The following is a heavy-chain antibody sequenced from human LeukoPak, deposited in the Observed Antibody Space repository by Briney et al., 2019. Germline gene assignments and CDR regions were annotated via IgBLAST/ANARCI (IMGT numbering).Heavy chain of an antibody. Sequence: GGSLRLSCTASGFTFGDYAMSWFREAPGKGLEWVGFIRSKAYGGTTEYAASVKGRFTISRDDSKSIAYLQMNSLKTEDTAVYYRTSDLQLSNWFDPWGQGTLVTVSS. CDR1: GFTFGDYA. V-gene: IGHV3-49*03. CDR3: TSDLQLSNWFDP. D-gene: IGHD1-1*01. J-gene: IGHJ5*02. CDR2: IRSKAYGGTT.